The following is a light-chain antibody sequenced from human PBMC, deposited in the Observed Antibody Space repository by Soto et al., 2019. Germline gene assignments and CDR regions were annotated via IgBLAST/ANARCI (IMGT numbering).Light chain of an antibody. Sequence: EIVLTQSPATLSLSPGERATLSCRASQSVSRHLAWYQQKPGQAPRLLIYEASNRATGIPARVSGSGSGTDFTLTISSLEPEDSAVYYCHQRSNWLTFGGGTKVEIK. CDR2: EAS. J-gene: IGKJ4*01. CDR3: HQRSNWLT. CDR1: QSVSRH. V-gene: IGKV3-11*01.